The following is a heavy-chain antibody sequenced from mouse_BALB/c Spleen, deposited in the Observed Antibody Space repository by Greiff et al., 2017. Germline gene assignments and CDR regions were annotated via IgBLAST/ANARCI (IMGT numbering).Heavy chain of an antibody. CDR2: ISNGGGST. CDR1: GFTFSSYT. J-gene: IGHJ4*01. Sequence: EVKVVESGGGLVQPGGSLKLSCAASGFTFSSYTMSWVRQTPEKRQEWVAYISNGGGSTYYPDTVKGRFTISRDNAKNTLYLQMSSLKSEDTAMYYCARHKNYYYAMDYWGQGTSVTVSS. CDR3: ARHKNYYYAMDY. V-gene: IGHV5-12-2*01.